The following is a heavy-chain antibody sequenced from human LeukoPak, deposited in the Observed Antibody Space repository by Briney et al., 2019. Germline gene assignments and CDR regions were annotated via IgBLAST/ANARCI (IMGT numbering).Heavy chain of an antibody. CDR3: ARDMSYRARGSGSYSEL. CDR2: ISSSSSYI. J-gene: IGHJ4*02. D-gene: IGHD3-10*01. CDR1: GFTFSSYS. Sequence: GGSLRLSCAASGFTFSSYSMNWVRQAPGKGLEWVSCISSSSSYIYYADSVKGRFTISRDNAKNSLYLQMNSLRAEDTALYYCARDMSYRARGSGSYSELWGQGTLVTVSS. V-gene: IGHV3-21*04.